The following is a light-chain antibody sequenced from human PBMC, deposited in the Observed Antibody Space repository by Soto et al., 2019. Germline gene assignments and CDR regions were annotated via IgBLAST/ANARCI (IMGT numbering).Light chain of an antibody. J-gene: IGLJ3*02. CDR3: QSHDNSLSGLV. Sequence: QSALTQPPSVSGAPGQRVTISCTGSSSNIGAGYDVQWYQQLPGTAPRLLIHANSNRPSGVPDRLSGSKSGTSGSLALTGLQAEDEGDYYCQSHDNSLSGLVVGGGTKVTVL. CDR2: ANS. CDR1: SSNIGAGYD. V-gene: IGLV1-40*01.